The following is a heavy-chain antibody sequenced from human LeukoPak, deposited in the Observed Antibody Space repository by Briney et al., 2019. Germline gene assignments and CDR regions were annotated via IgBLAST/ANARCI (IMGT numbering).Heavy chain of an antibody. CDR3: VRDGFTTSHAFDI. CDR2: IWYDGSNK. J-gene: IGHJ3*02. V-gene: IGHV3-33*01. Sequence: GGSLRLSCTASGFTFGNHGMHWVRQSPGKGLEWVAVIWYDGSNKYYADSVKGRFTISRDNSKNTLYLQMNSLRAEDTAVYYCVRDGFTTSHAFDIWGQGTMVTVS. D-gene: IGHD1-14*01. CDR1: GFTFGNHG.